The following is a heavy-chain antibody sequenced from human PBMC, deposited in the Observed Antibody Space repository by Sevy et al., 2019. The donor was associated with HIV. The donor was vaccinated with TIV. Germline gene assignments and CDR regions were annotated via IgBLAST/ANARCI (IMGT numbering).Heavy chain of an antibody. CDR3: ARATPKRSGAYYYDSSGYYPGNWFDP. V-gene: IGHV4-59*01. Sequence: SETLSLTCTVSGGSMSSYYWSWIRQPPGKGLEWIGYSSYSGSTNYNPSLKSRVTISVDTSKNQFSLKLSSVTAADTAVYYCARATPKRSGAYYYDSSGYYPGNWFDPWGQGTLVTVSS. D-gene: IGHD3-22*01. CDR1: GGSMSSYY. CDR2: SSYSGST. J-gene: IGHJ5*02.